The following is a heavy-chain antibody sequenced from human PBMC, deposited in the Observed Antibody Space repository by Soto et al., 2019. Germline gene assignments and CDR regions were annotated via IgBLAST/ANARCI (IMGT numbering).Heavy chain of an antibody. CDR1: GGSISSNY. D-gene: IGHD6-19*01. J-gene: IGHJ4*01. V-gene: IGHV4-59*08. CDR3: ARVHVMVVAGTTFDY. CDR2: VYNSGST. Sequence: SETLSLTCTVSGGSISSNYWTWIRQPPGKGLEWIGYVYNSGSTNYNPSLKSRITISVDTSNKQFSLKLTSVTAADTAVYHCARVHVMVVAGTTFDYWGHGTLVTVSS.